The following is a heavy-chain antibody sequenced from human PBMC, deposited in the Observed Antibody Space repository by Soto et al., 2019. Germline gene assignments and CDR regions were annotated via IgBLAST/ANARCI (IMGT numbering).Heavy chain of an antibody. CDR3: ARELAEGVFDY. Sequence: SETLSLTCIVSGGSISSYYWSWIRQPPGKGLEWIGYIYYSGSTNYNPSLKSRVTISVDTSKNQFSLKLSSVTAADTAVYYCARELAEGVFDYWGQGTLVTVSS. V-gene: IGHV4-59*01. J-gene: IGHJ4*02. CDR1: GGSISSYY. CDR2: IYYSGST.